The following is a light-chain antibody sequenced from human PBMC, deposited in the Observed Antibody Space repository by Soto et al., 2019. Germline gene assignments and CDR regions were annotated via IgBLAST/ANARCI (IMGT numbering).Light chain of an antibody. CDR1: VLAKKY. Sequence: SYELTQPSSVSVSPGQTARITCSGDVLAKKYARWFQQKPGQAPVLVIYKDSERPSGIPERFSGSSSGTTVTLTISGAQVEYEADYYCYSAADNNRVFGGVTKLTVL. V-gene: IGLV3-27*01. CDR2: KDS. CDR3: YSAADNNRV. J-gene: IGLJ3*02.